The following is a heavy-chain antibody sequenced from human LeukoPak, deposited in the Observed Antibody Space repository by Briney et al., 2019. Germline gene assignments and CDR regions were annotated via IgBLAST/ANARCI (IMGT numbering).Heavy chain of an antibody. CDR2: INWNGGST. J-gene: IGHJ6*03. D-gene: IGHD5/OR15-5a*01. CDR1: GFTFDDYG. V-gene: IGHV3-20*04. CDR3: ARVYELREEDYYYYMDV. Sequence: GGSLRLSCGVSGFTFDDYGMNWVRQAPGKGLEWVSGINWNGGSTGYADSVKGRFTISRDNAKNSLYLQMNSLRAEDTALYYCARVYELREEDYYYYMDVWGKGTTVTVSS.